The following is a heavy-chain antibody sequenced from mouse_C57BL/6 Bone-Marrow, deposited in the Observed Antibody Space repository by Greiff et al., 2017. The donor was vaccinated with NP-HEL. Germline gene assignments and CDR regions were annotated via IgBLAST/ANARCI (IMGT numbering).Heavy chain of an antibody. CDR1: GYTFTSYG. J-gene: IGHJ3*01. V-gene: IGHV1-81*01. CDR2: IYPRSGNT. D-gene: IGHD2-4*01. Sequence: VKLQESGAELARPGASVKLSCKASGYTFTSYGISWVKQRTGQGLEWIGEIYPRSGNTYYNEKFKGKATLTADKSSSTAYMELRSLTSEDSAVYFCARRSFYYDSWFAYWGQGTLVTVSA. CDR3: ARRSFYYDSWFAY.